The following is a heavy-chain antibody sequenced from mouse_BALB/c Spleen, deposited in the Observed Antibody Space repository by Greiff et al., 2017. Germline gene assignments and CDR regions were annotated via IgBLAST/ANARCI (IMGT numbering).Heavy chain of an antibody. D-gene: IGHD2-1*01. CDR2: IWAGGST. J-gene: IGHJ4*01. Sequence: VHLVESGPGLVAPSQSLSITCTVSGFSLTSYGVHWVRQPPGKGLEWLGVIWAGGSTNYNSALMSRLSISKDNSKSQVFLKMNRLQTDDTAMYYCASGNYLYYYAMDYWGQGTSVTVSS. CDR1: GFSLTSYG. V-gene: IGHV2-9*02. CDR3: ASGNYLYYYAMDY.